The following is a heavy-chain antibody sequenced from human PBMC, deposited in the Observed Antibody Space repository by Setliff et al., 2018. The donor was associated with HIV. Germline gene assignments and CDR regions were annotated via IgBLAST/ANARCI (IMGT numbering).Heavy chain of an antibody. J-gene: IGHJ6*02. CDR2: IDIGGSRT. Sequence: GGSLRLSCEVSGLAFKSYWMHWVRQAPGEGLEWVARIDIGGSRTNYADSVKGRFSISRDNAKNTLYLHMNDLTVDDTGVYYCARDFSLVYGMDVWGQGTTVTVSS. CDR3: ARDFSLVYGMDV. V-gene: IGHV3-74*01. CDR1: GLAFKSYW.